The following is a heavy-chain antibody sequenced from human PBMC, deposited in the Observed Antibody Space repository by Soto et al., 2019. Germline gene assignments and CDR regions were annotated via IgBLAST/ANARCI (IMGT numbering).Heavy chain of an antibody. J-gene: IGHJ5*01. Sequence: ASVKVSCKASGYTFTSYAMHWVRQAPGQRLEWMGWINAGNGNTKYSQKFQGRVTMTRDTSASTAYMELSSLRSDDTAVYYCARSVGGYYTWFDPWGQGTLVTVSS. V-gene: IGHV1-3*01. CDR3: ARSVGGYYTWFDP. CDR1: GYTFTSYA. D-gene: IGHD3-22*01. CDR2: INAGNGNT.